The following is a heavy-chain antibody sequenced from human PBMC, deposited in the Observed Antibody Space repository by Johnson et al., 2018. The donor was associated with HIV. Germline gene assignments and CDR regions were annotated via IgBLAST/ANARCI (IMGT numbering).Heavy chain of an antibody. CDR3: ARSRGGGDYAPEAFDI. CDR2: IRYDGSNK. CDR1: GFTFSSYG. D-gene: IGHD4-17*01. J-gene: IGHJ3*02. V-gene: IGHV3-30*02. Sequence: QVQLVESGGGVVQPGGSLKLSCAASGFTFSSYGIHWVRQAPGKGLEWVALIRYDGSNKYYADFVKGRFSISRDNSKNTLYLQMNSLRPEDTAVYYCARSRGGGDYAPEAFDIWGQGTMVTVSS.